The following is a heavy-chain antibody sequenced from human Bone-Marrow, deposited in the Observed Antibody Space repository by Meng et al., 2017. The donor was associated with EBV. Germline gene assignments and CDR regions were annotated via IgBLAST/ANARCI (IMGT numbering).Heavy chain of an antibody. CDR1: GYTFTNYA. D-gene: IGHD6-19*01. J-gene: IGHJ4*02. V-gene: IGHV7-4-1*02. CDR2: INTNTGDP. Sequence: QGEVWQEGSEWKEPGGSVKVSCKTFGYTFTNYAMSWVRQAPGQGLEWMGWINTNTGDPSYAQGFTGRFVFSLDTSVSTAYLQISSLKAKDTAVYYCALGLGVGGSHYYFDQWGQGTLVTVSS. CDR3: ALGLGVGGSHYYFDQ.